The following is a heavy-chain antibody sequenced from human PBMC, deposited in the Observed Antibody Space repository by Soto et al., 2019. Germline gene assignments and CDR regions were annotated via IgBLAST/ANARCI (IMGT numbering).Heavy chain of an antibody. Sequence: SVKVSCKASGGTFSSSGFSWVRQAPGQGLEWMGMIVPSLDTTNYAQKFQARVTITADEVTSTAYMELRSLRSEDTAVYYCARWPQPRYTADPYAVDVWGQGTRVTV. J-gene: IGHJ6*02. V-gene: IGHV1-69*11. D-gene: IGHD3-16*02. CDR1: GGTFSSSG. CDR3: ARWPQPRYTADPYAVDV. CDR2: IVPSLDTT.